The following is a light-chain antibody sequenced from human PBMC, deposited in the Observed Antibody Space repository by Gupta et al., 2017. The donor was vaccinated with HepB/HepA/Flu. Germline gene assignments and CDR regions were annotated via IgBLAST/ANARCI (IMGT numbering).Light chain of an antibody. V-gene: IGLV3-21*03. Sequence: SYILTQPPSVSVAPGSTARITCGGNNIGTKSVHWYQQRPGQAPLVVIYEDTNRPSGIPERISGSNSGNTATLTISRVEAGDEADYYCQVWDTRTDHPVVFGGGTKLTV. CDR1: NIGTKS. J-gene: IGLJ2*01. CDR3: QVWDTRTDHPVV. CDR2: EDT.